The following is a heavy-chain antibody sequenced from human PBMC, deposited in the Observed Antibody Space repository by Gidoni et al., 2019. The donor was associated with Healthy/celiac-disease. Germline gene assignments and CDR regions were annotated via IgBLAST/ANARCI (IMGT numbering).Heavy chain of an antibody. CDR3: AKDLNYYDFWTSCMDV. CDR2: ISYDGSNK. D-gene: IGHD3-3*01. CDR1: GFTFSSYG. J-gene: IGHJ6*02. V-gene: IGHV3-30*18. Sequence: QVQLVESGGGVVQPGRSLRLSCAASGFTFSSYGMHWVRQAPGRGLELVAVISYDGSNKYYADSVKGRFTISRDNSKNTLYLQMNSLRAEDTAVYYCAKDLNYYDFWTSCMDVWGQGTTVTVSS.